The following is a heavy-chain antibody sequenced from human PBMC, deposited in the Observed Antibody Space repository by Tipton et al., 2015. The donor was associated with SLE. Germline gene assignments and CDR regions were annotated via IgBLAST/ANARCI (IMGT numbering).Heavy chain of an antibody. CDR1: VDSISNPDYY. D-gene: IGHD3-22*01. CDR2: IYNTGST. Sequence: TLSLTCTVSVDSISNPDYYWGWIRQSPGKGLEWIGRIYNTGSTNYKSSLQSRVTISADTSKNQFSLKLSSVTAADTAVYYCARGLRADRSSHFDYWGQGTLATVSS. J-gene: IGHJ4*02. CDR3: ARGLRADRSSHFDY. V-gene: IGHV4-39*07.